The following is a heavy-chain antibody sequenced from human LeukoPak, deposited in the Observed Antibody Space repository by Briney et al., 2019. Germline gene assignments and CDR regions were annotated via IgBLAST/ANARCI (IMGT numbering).Heavy chain of an antibody. Sequence: PGGSPRLSCAASGFTFRSYWMTWVRQTPGKGLEFVANIDRDGNVKNYVGSVKGRFTISRDNAKNSLYLQMNSLRVDDTAMYYCARDPGSSSFDYWGQGSLVTVSS. V-gene: IGHV3-7*01. CDR3: ARDPGSSSFDY. CDR1: GFTFRSYW. J-gene: IGHJ4*02. D-gene: IGHD6-13*01. CDR2: IDRDGNVK.